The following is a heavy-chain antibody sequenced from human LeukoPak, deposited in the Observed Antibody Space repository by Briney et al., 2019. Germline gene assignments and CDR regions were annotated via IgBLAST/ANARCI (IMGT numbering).Heavy chain of an antibody. D-gene: IGHD6-19*01. V-gene: IGHV1-2*02. J-gene: IGHJ4*02. Sequence: GASVKVSCTASGYTFTDYYMHWVRQAPGQGLEWMGWINPNSGGTNYAQKFQGRVTMTRDTSISTAYMELSRLRSDDTAVYYCARTVAGTGQIDYWGQGTLVTVSS. CDR2: INPNSGGT. CDR1: GYTFTDYY. CDR3: ARTVAGTGQIDY.